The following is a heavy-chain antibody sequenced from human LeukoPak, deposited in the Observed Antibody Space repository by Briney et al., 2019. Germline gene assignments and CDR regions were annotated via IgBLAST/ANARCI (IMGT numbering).Heavy chain of an antibody. J-gene: IGHJ4*02. CDR2: IRGSDEST. D-gene: IGHD2-2*01. CDR3: ASGIFQYQLLNLFDY. Sequence: PGGSLRLSCAASGFTFSSCAMSWVRQAPGKGLEWVSAIRGSDESTFYADSVKGRFTISRDNSKNTLYLQMNSLRAEDTAVYYCASGIFQYQLLNLFDYWGQGTLVTVSS. CDR1: GFTFSSCA. V-gene: IGHV3-23*01.